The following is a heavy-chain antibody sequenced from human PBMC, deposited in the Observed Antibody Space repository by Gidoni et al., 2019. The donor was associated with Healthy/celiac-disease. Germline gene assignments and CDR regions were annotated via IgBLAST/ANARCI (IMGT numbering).Heavy chain of an antibody. J-gene: IGHJ4*02. V-gene: IGHV3-15*01. Sequence: EVQLVESGGGLGKPGGSLRLSCAASGFTFSNAWRSWVRQAPGKGLEWFGRIKSKTDGGTTDYAAPVKGRFTISRDDSKNTLYLQMNSLKTEDTAVYYCTTDWVITFGGDKGWDYWGQGTLVTVSS. CDR2: IKSKTDGGTT. D-gene: IGHD3-16*01. CDR1: GFTFSNAW. CDR3: TTDWVITFGGDKGWDY.